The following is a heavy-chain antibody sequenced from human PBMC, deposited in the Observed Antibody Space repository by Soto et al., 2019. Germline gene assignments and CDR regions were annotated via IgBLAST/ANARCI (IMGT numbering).Heavy chain of an antibody. D-gene: IGHD1-1*01. J-gene: IGHJ6*02. CDR2: VHPNSGGT. CDR3: AKDLQRGMDV. CDR1: GYTFSVYH. V-gene: IGHV1-2*02. Sequence: QVHLVQSGAEVKQPGASVKVSCKASGYTFSVYHMHWVRQAPGQGLEWMGWVHPNSGGTNYAQSFEGSVTMTRATSINTAYMGLSRLTCDDTGVYFCAKDLQRGMDVWCQGTRVSCSS.